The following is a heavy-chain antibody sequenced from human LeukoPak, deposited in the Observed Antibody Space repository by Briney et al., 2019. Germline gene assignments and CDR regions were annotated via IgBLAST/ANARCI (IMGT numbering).Heavy chain of an antibody. CDR2: IIPIFGTA. J-gene: IGHJ4*02. CDR3: AREGYGDYAPYFDY. CDR1: GGTFSSYA. V-gene: IGHV1-69*01. Sequence: ASAKVSCKASGGTFSSYAISWVRQAPGQGLEWMGGIIPIFGTANYAQKFQGRVTITADESTSTAYMELSSLRSEDTAVYYCAREGYGDYAPYFDYWGQGTLVTVSS. D-gene: IGHD4-17*01.